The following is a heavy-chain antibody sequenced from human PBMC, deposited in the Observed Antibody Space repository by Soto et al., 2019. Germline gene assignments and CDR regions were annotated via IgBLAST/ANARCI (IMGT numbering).Heavy chain of an antibody. CDR3: ARFAPYSSGWDYYYYGMDV. V-gene: IGHV1-3*01. CDR1: GYTFTSYA. Sequence: ASVKVSCKASGYTFTSYAMHWVRQAPGQRLEWMGWINAGNGNTKYSQKFQGRVIITRDTSASTAYMELSSLRSEDTAVYYCARFAPYSSGWDYYYYGMDVWGQGTTVTVSS. CDR2: INAGNGNT. J-gene: IGHJ6*02. D-gene: IGHD6-19*01.